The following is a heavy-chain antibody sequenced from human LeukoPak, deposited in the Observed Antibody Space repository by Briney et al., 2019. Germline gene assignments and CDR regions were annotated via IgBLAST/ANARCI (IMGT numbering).Heavy chain of an antibody. J-gene: IGHJ4*02. D-gene: IGHD6-19*01. V-gene: IGHV3-7*01. CDR3: AREAQYSTGWYCFDY. Sequence: PGGSLRLSCVVSGFTFSRCWMSWVRQAPGKGLEWVANINQDGSEENYVDSVKGRFTISRDNDRNSLYLQMTSLRAEDTAVYYCAREAQYSTGWYCFDYWGQGTLVTVSS. CDR1: GFTFSRCW. CDR2: INQDGSEE.